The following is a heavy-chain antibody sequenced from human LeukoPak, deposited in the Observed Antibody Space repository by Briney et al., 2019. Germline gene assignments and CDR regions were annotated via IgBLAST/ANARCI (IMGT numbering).Heavy chain of an antibody. CDR2: IYGGGST. CDR3: ARDRSDGNYYMVV. Sequence: PGGSLRLSCAASGFTVSRNYMSWVRQAPGKGLEWVSVIYGGGSTSYADSVKGRFIISRDNSKTTLYLQMNSLRADDTAVYYCARDRSDGNYYMVVWGKGTTVIVSS. D-gene: IGHD5-24*01. J-gene: IGHJ6*03. V-gene: IGHV3-53*01. CDR1: GFTVSRNY.